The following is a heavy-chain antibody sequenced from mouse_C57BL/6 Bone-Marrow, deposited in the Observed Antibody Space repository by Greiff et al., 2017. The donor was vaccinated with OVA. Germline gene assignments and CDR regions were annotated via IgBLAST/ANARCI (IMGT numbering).Heavy chain of an antibody. J-gene: IGHJ3*01. Sequence: VQLKESGAELVRPGASVKLSCTASGFNIKDDYMHWVKQRPEQGLEWIGWIDPENGDTEYASKFQGKATITADTSSNTAYLQLSSLTSEDTAVYYCTTASLFAYWGQGTLVTVSA. CDR1: GFNIKDDY. CDR2: IDPENGDT. CDR3: TTASLFAY. D-gene: IGHD6-1*01. V-gene: IGHV14-4*01.